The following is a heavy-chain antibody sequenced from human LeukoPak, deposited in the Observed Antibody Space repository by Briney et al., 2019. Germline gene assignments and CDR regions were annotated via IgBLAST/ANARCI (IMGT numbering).Heavy chain of an antibody. CDR3: ARHVRYYDILTGLTSYYFDY. Sequence: SETLSLTCTVSGGSISSYSWSWIRQPPGKGLEWIGYIYYSGSTNYNPSLKSRVTISGDTSKNQFSLKLSSVTAADTAVYYCARHVRYYDILTGLTSYYFDYWGQGTLVTVSS. CDR2: IYYSGST. CDR1: GGSISSYS. D-gene: IGHD3-9*01. V-gene: IGHV4-59*08. J-gene: IGHJ4*02.